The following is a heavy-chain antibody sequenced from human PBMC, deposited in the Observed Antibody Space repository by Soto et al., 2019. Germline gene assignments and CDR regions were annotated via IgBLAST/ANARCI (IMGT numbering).Heavy chain of an antibody. D-gene: IGHD3-22*01. V-gene: IGHV3-30*18. J-gene: IGHJ4*02. CDR2: ISDDGSNK. CDR3: AKEWVYDSSGWSFDY. CDR1: GFTFSSYG. Sequence: GGSLRLSCAASGFTFSSYGMHWVRQAPGKGLEWVAVISDDGSNKYYADSVKGRFTISRDNSKNTLYLQMNSLRAEDTAVYYCAKEWVYDSSGWSFDYWGQGIRVTVAS.